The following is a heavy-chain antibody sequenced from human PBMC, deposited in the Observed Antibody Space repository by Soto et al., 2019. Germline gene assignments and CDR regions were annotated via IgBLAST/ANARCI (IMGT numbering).Heavy chain of an antibody. CDR1: GFTFSSYA. D-gene: IGHD6-13*01. V-gene: IGHV3-23*01. CDR3: AKGGAAAAGTFGLMPPYYYYYYMDV. Sequence: EVQLLESGGGLVQPGGSLRLSCAASGFTFSSYAMSWVRQAPGKGLEWVSAISGSGGSTYYADSVKGRFTITSDNSKNTLYLQMNSLGAEDTAVYYCAKGGAAAAGTFGLMPPYYYYYYMDVWGKWTTVTVSS. J-gene: IGHJ6*03. CDR2: ISGSGGST.